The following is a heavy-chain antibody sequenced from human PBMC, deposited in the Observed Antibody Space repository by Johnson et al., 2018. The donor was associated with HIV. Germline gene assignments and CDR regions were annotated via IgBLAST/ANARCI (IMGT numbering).Heavy chain of an antibody. CDR3: ARAQLEQYYNVGSGPHAAFDI. Sequence: VQLVESGGGLVQPGGSLRLSCAASGFTFSSYDMHWVRQATGKGLEWVSAIGTAGDTYYPGSVKGRFTISRENAKNSLYLQMNSLRAGDTAVYYCARAQLEQYYNVGSGPHAAFDIWGQGTMVTVSS. V-gene: IGHV3-13*01. CDR2: IGTAGDT. CDR1: GFTFSSYD. J-gene: IGHJ3*02. D-gene: IGHD3-3*01.